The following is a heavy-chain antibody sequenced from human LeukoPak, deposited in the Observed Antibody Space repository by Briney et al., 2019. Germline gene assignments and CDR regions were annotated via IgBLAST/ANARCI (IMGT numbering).Heavy chain of an antibody. CDR1: GYTFTGYY. V-gene: IGHV1-2*02. D-gene: IGHD3-10*01. CDR2: INPNSGGT. CDR3: AREMGFGKLFFDY. J-gene: IGHJ4*02. Sequence: AASVKVSCKASGYTFTGYYMHWVRQAPGQGLEWMGWINPNSGGTNYAQKFQGGVTMTRDTSISTAYMELSRLRSDDTAVYYCAREMGFGKLFFDYWGQGTLVTVSS.